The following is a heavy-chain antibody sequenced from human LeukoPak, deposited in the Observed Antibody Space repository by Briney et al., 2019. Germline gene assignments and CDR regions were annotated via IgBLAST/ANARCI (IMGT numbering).Heavy chain of an antibody. CDR2: ISSSDSTM. J-gene: IGHJ4*02. CDR1: GFTFSSYE. V-gene: IGHV3-48*03. D-gene: IGHD5-18*01. Sequence: PGGSLRLSCAASGFTFSSYEMNWVRQAPGKGLEWVSYISSSDSTMYYADSVKGRFTISRDNSKNTLYLQMNSLRAEDTAVYYCARDLDSYGYLDYWGQGTLVTVSS. CDR3: ARDLDSYGYLDY.